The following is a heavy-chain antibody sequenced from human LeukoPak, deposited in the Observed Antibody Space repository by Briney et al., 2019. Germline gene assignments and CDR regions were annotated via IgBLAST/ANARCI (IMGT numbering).Heavy chain of an antibody. CDR1: GGSISSYY. CDR3: ARQYYYDSSGSNWFDP. J-gene: IGHJ5*02. CDR2: IYYSGST. Sequence: PSETLPLTCTVSGGSISSYYWSWIRQPPGKGLEWIGCIYYSGSTNYNPSLKSRVTISVDTSKNQFSLKLSSVTAADTAVYYCARQYYYDSSGSNWFDPWGQGTLVTVSS. D-gene: IGHD3-22*01. V-gene: IGHV4-59*01.